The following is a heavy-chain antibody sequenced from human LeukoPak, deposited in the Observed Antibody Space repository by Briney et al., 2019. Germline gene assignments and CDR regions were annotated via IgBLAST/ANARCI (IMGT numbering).Heavy chain of an antibody. CDR1: GGSISSSNW. D-gene: IGHD1-26*01. CDR3: ARVPRYSGSYYSGGFDY. V-gene: IGHV4-4*02. Sequence: SETLSLTCTVSGGSISSSNWWSWVRQPPGKGLEWIGEIYHSGSTNYNPSLKSRVTISVDKSKNQFSLKLSSVTAADTAVYYCARVPRYSGSYYSGGFDYWGQGILVTVSS. J-gene: IGHJ4*02. CDR2: IYHSGST.